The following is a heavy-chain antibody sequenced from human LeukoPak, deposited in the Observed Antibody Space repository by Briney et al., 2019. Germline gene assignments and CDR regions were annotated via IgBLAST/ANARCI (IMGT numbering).Heavy chain of an antibody. V-gene: IGHV4-59*08. CDR3: ARTKSGWYYSDY. J-gene: IGHJ4*02. D-gene: IGHD6-19*01. CDR1: GGSMRSYY. CDR2: VYYSGTA. Sequence: KPSETLSLTCTVPGGSMRSYYWSWIRQPPGKGLELIGYVYYSGTANYNPSLESRVTILVDTSKNQFSLNLSSVTAADTAVYYCARTKSGWYYSDYWGQGTLVSVSS.